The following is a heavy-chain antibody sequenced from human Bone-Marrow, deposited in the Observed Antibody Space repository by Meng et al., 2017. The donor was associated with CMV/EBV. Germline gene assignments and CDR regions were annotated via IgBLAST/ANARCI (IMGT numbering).Heavy chain of an antibody. D-gene: IGHD1-1*01. V-gene: IGHV3-23*01. J-gene: IGHJ4*02. CDR3: VRNAGG. Sequence: GESLKISCAVSGFIFGHFDMSWVRQAPGRGLERVSGISGSGVNTYYADSVKGRFIISRDNSRNTLYLVMNSLRAEDTAIYYCVRNAGGWGQGTLVTVPS. CDR2: ISGSGVNT. CDR1: GFIFGHFD.